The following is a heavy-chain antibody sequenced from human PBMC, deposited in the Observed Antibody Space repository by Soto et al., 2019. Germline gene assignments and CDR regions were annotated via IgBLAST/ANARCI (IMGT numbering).Heavy chain of an antibody. CDR3: VRAVDRSLDLNWFDP. CDR2: INPNSGGT. Sequence: ASVKVSCKSSGYTFTDYYMHWVRRAPGQGLQWMGWINPNSGGTNYAHNYQGRVTMTRDTSISTAYMELSRLRSDDTAVYYCVRAVDRSLDLNWFDPWGQGTLVTVSS. CDR1: GYTFTDYY. V-gene: IGHV1-2*02. J-gene: IGHJ5*02. D-gene: IGHD3-3*01.